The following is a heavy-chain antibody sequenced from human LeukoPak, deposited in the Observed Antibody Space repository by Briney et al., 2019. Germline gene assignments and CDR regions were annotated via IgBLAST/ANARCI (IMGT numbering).Heavy chain of an antibody. D-gene: IGHD4-17*01. CDR1: GFTFSAFA. V-gene: IGHV3-23*01. CDR2: IRGGGTGA. J-gene: IGHJ3*02. Sequence: GGSLRLSCTASGFTFSAFATMWVRQAPGKGPEWIAAIRGGGTGAFYAGSVMGRFTISKDNSKDTLFLQMNNLRAEDTAVYYCARDPNGDYVGAFDMWGPGTMVTVSS. CDR3: ARDPNGDYVGAFDM.